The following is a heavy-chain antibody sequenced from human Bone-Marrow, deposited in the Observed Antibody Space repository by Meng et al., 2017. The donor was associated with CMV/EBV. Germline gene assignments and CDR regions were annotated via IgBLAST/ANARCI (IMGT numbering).Heavy chain of an antibody. D-gene: IGHD3-9*01. J-gene: IGHJ5*02. CDR2: ISAKNGDT. CDR1: YTLSNFG. V-gene: IGHV1-18*01. CDR3: ARSSYDILTGQNWFDP. Sequence: YTLSNFGITWVRQAPGQGLEWMGWISAKNGDTNSAQTVQGRVTMTTDTSTNTAYMELRSLRSDDTATYYCARSSYDILTGQNWFDPWGQGTLVTVSS.